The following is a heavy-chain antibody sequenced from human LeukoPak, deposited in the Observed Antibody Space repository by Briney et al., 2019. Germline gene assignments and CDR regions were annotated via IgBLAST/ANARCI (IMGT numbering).Heavy chain of an antibody. D-gene: IGHD6-19*01. CDR2: ISGSGGST. CDR1: GFTFSSYA. V-gene: IGHV3-23*01. CDR3: ARTIAVAGYYYYYYYMDV. Sequence: PGGSLRLSCAASGFTFSSYAMSWVRQAPGKGLEWVSAISGSGGSTYYADSVKGRFTISRDNSKNTLYLQMNSLRAEDTAVYYCARTIAVAGYYYYYYYMDVWGKGTTVTVS. J-gene: IGHJ6*03.